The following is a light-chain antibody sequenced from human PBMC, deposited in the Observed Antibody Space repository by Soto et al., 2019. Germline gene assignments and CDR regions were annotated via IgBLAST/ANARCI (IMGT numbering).Light chain of an antibody. CDR2: STS. J-gene: IGKJ1*01. CDR1: QSISYY. Sequence: DIQMTPSPYSLSSSVGDRVTITCRASQSISYYLNWYQQKQGRAPRLLIYSTSTLQSGVPSKFSGSASGTDFTLTISSLQPEDFATYYCQQSYSTPWTFGQGTKVDIK. CDR3: QQSYSTPWT. V-gene: IGKV1-39*01.